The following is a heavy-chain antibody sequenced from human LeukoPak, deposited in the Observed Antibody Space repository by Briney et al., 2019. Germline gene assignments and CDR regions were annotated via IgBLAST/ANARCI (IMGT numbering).Heavy chain of an antibody. CDR1: GYTFGTHW. V-gene: IGHV1-46*01. J-gene: IGHJ5*02. CDR2: INPSGDVR. Sequence: GASVKVSCKASGYTFGTHWMHWVRQAPGQGLEWMAIINPSGDVRSYAQKFQGRVTVTRDMSTRTVYMELSDLRPEDTAVYYCATGARDHSGSYYKDTRWFDPWGQGTLVTVSS. CDR3: ATGARDHSGSYYKDTRWFDP. D-gene: IGHD1-26*01.